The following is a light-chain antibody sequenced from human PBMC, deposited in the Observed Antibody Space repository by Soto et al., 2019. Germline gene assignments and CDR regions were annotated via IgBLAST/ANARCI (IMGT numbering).Light chain of an antibody. J-gene: IGLJ1*01. V-gene: IGLV2-8*01. Sequence: QSALTQPASVSGSPGQSITISCTGTSSDVGGYSYVSWYQQHPGKTPKLMIYEVSNRPSGVPDRFSASKSGNTASLTVSGLQAEDEADYYCSSYAGTYSLVFGTGTKLTVL. CDR3: SSYAGTYSLV. CDR1: SSDVGGYSY. CDR2: EVS.